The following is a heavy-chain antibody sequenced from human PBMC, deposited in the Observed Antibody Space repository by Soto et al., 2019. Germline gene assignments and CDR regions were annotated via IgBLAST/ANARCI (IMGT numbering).Heavy chain of an antibody. V-gene: IGHV3-74*01. Sequence: GGSLRLSCAASGFTFSSYWMHWARQAPGKGLVWVSRINSDGSSINYADSVKGRFIISRDNAKNTLRLQMNSLRAEDTAVYYCARSYEALSHDYWGQGTLVTVSS. D-gene: IGHD3-16*01. J-gene: IGHJ4*02. CDR1: GFTFSSYW. CDR3: ARSYEALSHDY. CDR2: INSDGSSI.